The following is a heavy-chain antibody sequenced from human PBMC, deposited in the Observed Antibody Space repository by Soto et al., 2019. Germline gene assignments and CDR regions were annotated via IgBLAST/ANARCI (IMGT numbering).Heavy chain of an antibody. V-gene: IGHV3-30*03. CDR2: ISYDGNNK. CDR3: ARYNWNCANDY. J-gene: IGHJ4*02. Sequence: QEHLVESGGGVVQPGRSLRLSCAASGFSFTNYGMHWVRQAPGKGLEWVAVISYDGNNKHYADSVKGRFTISRDTSNNTVSLQMYSLRPEDTAVYYCARYNWNCANDYWGQGTLVTVSS. CDR1: GFSFTNYG. D-gene: IGHD1-7*01.